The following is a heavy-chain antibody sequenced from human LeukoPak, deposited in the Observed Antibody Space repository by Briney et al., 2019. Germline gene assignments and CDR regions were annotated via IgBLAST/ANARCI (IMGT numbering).Heavy chain of an antibody. CDR3: AKWDYYDSSGYYPQPPFDY. D-gene: IGHD3-22*01. Sequence: PGGSLRLSCAASGFTFSNYSMNWVRQAPGKGLEWVSYISSSSRTIYYADSVKGRFTISRDNAKNTLYLQMNSLRAEDTAVYFCAKWDYYDSSGYYPQPPFDYWGQGALVTVSS. J-gene: IGHJ4*02. V-gene: IGHV3-48*04. CDR2: ISSSSRTI. CDR1: GFTFSNYS.